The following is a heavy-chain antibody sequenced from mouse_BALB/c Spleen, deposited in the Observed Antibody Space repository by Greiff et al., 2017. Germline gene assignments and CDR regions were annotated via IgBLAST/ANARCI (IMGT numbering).Heavy chain of an antibody. CDR3: ARDYGSSYLGY. Sequence: QVQLQQSGPELVKPGASVKISCKASGYAFSSSWMNWVKQRPGQGLEWIGRIYPGDGDTNYNGKFKGKATLTADKSSSTAYMQLSSLTSVDSAVYFCARDYGSSYLGYWGQGTSVTVSS. V-gene: IGHV1-82*01. J-gene: IGHJ4*01. D-gene: IGHD1-1*01. CDR2: IYPGDGDT. CDR1: GYAFSSSW.